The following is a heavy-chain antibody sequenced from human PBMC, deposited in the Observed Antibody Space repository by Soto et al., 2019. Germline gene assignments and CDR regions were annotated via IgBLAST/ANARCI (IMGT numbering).Heavy chain of an antibody. D-gene: IGHD3-3*01. V-gene: IGHV1-8*01. CDR2: MNPNSGNT. J-gene: IGHJ5*02. CDR3: ARSWRGIFGVVAFDP. CDR1: GYTFTRYD. Sequence: ASVKVSCKASGYTFTRYDINWVRQATGQGLEWMGWMNPNSGNTGYAQKFQGRVTMTRNTSISTAYMELSSLRSEDTAVYYCARSWRGIFGVVAFDPWGQGTLVTVSS.